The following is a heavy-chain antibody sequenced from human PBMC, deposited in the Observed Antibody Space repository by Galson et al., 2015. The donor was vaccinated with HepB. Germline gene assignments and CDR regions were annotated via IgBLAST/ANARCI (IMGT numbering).Heavy chain of an antibody. V-gene: IGHV3-23*01. J-gene: IGHJ6*03. CDR1: GFTLRSYA. CDR2: ISGSGDTT. D-gene: IGHD2-2*01. CDR3: AKDRCSTTSCHNMDV. Sequence: SLRLSCAASGFTLRSYAMRWVRQAPGKGLEWVSGISGSGDTTNYADSVKGRFTISRDNSKNTLYLQMNSLRAEDTAVYYCAKDRCSTTSCHNMDVWGKGTTATVSS.